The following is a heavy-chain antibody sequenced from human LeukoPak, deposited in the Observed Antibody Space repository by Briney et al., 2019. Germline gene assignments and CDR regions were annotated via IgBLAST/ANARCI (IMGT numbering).Heavy chain of an antibody. CDR1: GGSISSYY. CDR3: ARRAVVNELDYFDY. V-gene: IGHV4-4*09. CDR2: IYTSGST. J-gene: IGHJ4*02. Sequence: ASETLSLTCTVSGGSISSYYWSWIRQPPGKGLEWIGYIYTSGSTNYNPSLKSRVTISVDTSKNQFSLKLSSVTAADTAVYYCARRAVVNELDYFDYWGQGTLVTVSS. D-gene: IGHD3-22*01.